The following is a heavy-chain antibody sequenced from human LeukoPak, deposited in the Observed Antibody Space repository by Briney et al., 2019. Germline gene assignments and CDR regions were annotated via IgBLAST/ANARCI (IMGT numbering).Heavy chain of an antibody. Sequence: PGGSLRLSCAASGFTLSTYSMNWVRQAPGKGLEWVSSISSSSSYIYYADSVKGRFTISRDNAKNSLYLQMNSLRAEDTAVYYCARDRESSSWFDYWGQGTLVTVSS. V-gene: IGHV3-21*01. J-gene: IGHJ4*02. CDR2: ISSSSSYI. CDR3: ARDRESSSWFDY. CDR1: GFTLSTYS. D-gene: IGHD6-13*01.